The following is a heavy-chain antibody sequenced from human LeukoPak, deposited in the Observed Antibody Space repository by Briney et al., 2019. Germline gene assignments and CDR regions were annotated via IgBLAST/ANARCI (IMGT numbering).Heavy chain of an antibody. CDR1: GYTFTGYY. CDR3: ARERVAAAGTSGGFDY. D-gene: IGHD6-13*01. J-gene: IGHJ4*02. Sequence: GASVKVSCKASGYTFTGYYMHWVRQAPGQGLEWMGWTNPNSGGTNYAQKFQGRVTMTRDTSISTAYMELSRLRSDDTAVYYCARERVAAAGTSGGFDYWGQGTLVTVSS. V-gene: IGHV1-2*02. CDR2: TNPNSGGT.